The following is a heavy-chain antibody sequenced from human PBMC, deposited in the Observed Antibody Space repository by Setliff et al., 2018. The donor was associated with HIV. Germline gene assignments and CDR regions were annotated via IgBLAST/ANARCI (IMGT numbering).Heavy chain of an antibody. CDR1: GYTFTSYG. J-gene: IGHJ4*02. Sequence: ASVKVSCKASGYTFTSYGISWVRQAPGQGLEWMGWTYLGATNYAQRFRDRFTVTTDTSTSTAYMELRGLSPDDTALYFCATGGGQSFDYWGQGTLVTVSS. D-gene: IGHD1-26*01. V-gene: IGHV1-18*01. CDR2: TYLGAT. CDR3: ATGGGQSFDY.